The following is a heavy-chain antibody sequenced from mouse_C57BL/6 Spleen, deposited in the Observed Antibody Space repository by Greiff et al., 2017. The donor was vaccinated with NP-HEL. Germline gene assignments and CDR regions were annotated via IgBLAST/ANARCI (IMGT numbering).Heavy chain of an antibody. Sequence: VKLMESDAELVKPGASVKISCKVSGYTFTDHTIHWMKQRPEQGLEWIGYIYPRDGSTKYNEKFKGKATLTADKSSSTAYMQLNSLTSEDSAVYFCARPAVTTLYYYAMDYWGQGTSVTVSS. CDR3: ARPAVTTLYYYAMDY. CDR2: IYPRDGST. V-gene: IGHV1-78*01. CDR1: GYTFTDHT. J-gene: IGHJ4*01. D-gene: IGHD2-3*01.